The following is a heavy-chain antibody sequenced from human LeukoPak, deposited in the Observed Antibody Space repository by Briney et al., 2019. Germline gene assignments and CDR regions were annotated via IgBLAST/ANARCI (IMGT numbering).Heavy chain of an antibody. V-gene: IGHV4-59*08. CDR2: IYYSGST. CDR3: ARHGRPGRVKDWFDP. D-gene: IGHD3-10*01. Sequence: PSETLSLTCTVSGGSISSYYWSWIRQPPGKGLEWIGYIYYSGSTNYNPSLESRVTISVDTSKNQFSLKLSSVTAADTAVYYCARHGRPGRVKDWFDPWGQGTLVTVSS. J-gene: IGHJ5*02. CDR1: GGSISSYY.